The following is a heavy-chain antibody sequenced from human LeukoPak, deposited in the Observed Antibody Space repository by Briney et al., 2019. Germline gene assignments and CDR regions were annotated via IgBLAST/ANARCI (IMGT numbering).Heavy chain of an antibody. CDR1: GFTFSGYW. Sequence: HTGGSLRLSCAASGFTFSGYWMTWVRQAPGKGLEWVANIKGDESEKYYVDSVKGRFTISRDNAKNSLYLQMNSLRAEDTAVYYCARDSNPRGGYDAFDFWGQGTLVTVSS. J-gene: IGHJ3*01. CDR3: ARDSNPRGGYDAFDF. V-gene: IGHV3-7*01. D-gene: IGHD3-10*01. CDR2: IKGDESEK.